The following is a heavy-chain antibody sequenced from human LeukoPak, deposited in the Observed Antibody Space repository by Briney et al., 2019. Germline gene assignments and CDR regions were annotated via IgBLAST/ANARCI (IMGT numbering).Heavy chain of an antibody. V-gene: IGHV3-74*01. CDR3: ARTGIAARPTVWFDP. D-gene: IGHD6-6*01. J-gene: IGHJ5*02. CDR2: INSGGSST. CDR1: GFTFSSYW. Sequence: GGSLRLSCAASGFTFSSYWMHWVRQAPGKGLVWVSHINSGGSSTNYADSVKGRFTISRDNAKNTLYLQMNSLRAEDTAVYYCARTGIAARPTVWFDPWGQGTLVTVPS.